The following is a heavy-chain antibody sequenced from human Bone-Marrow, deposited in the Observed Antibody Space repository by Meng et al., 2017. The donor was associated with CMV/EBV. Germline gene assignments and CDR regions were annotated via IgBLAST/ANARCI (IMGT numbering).Heavy chain of an antibody. V-gene: IGHV4-59*01. J-gene: IGHJ5*02. CDR3: ARGGIAAAFYNWFDP. CDR1: GGSISSYY. D-gene: IGHD6-13*01. Sequence: SETLSLTCTVSGGSISSYYWSWIRQPPGKGLEWIGYIYYSGSTNYNPSLKSRVTISVDTSKNQFSLKLSSVTAADTAVYYCARGGIAAAFYNWFDPWGQGTLVPVSS. CDR2: IYYSGST.